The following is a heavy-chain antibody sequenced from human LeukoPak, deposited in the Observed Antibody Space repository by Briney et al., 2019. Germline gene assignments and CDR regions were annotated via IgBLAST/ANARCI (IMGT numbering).Heavy chain of an antibody. CDR2: INPSSGST. V-gene: IGHV1-46*01. Sequence: ASVKVSCKASGYSFSSYYMQWVRQAPGQGLELMGIINPSSGSTSYAQKFQGRVTMTRDTSTSTVYMDLTRLRSGDTTIYYCARDGRPRAAAALSSDHWGQGTLVTVSS. CDR3: ARDGRPRAAAALSSDH. CDR1: GYSFSSYY. D-gene: IGHD6-13*01. J-gene: IGHJ4*02.